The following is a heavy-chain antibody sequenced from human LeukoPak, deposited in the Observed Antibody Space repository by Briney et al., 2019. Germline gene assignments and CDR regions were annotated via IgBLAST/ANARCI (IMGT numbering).Heavy chain of an antibody. CDR3: AKRGYCSSTSCATGYYYYYMDV. CDR1: GFTFSSYA. V-gene: IGHV3-23*01. J-gene: IGHJ6*03. CDR2: ISGSGGST. Sequence: GGPLRLSCAASGFTFSSYAMSWVRQAPGKGLEWVSAISGSGGSTYYADSVKGRFTISRDNSKNTLYLQMNSLRAEDTAVYYCAKRGYCSSTSCATGYYYYYMDVWGKGTTVTVSS. D-gene: IGHD2-2*01.